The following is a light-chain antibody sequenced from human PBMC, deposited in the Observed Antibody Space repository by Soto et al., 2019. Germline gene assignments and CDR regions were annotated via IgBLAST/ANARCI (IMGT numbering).Light chain of an antibody. Sequence: IVMTQSTAILSVSHGERATLSCRASQSVSSNLAWYQQKPGQAPRLLIYGASTRATGIPARFSGSGSGTEFTLTISSLQSEDFAVYYCQQYNNWPPITFGQGTKVDIK. CDR1: QSVSSN. V-gene: IGKV3-15*01. J-gene: IGKJ1*01. CDR3: QQYNNWPPIT. CDR2: GAS.